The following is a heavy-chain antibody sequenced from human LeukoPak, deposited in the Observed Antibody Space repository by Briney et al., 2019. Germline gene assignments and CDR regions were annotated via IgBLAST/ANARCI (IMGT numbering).Heavy chain of an antibody. V-gene: IGHV3-23*01. D-gene: IGHD3-9*01. CDR1: GFTFSSYA. CDR3: AKRHRTLETYYDILTGYSLCDY. Sequence: GGCLRLSCAASGFTFSSYAMSWVRQAPGKGLEWVSAISGSGGSTYYADSVKGRFTISRDNSKNTLYLQMNSLRAEDTAVYYCAKRHRTLETYYDILTGYSLCDYWGQGTLVTVSS. CDR2: ISGSGGST. J-gene: IGHJ4*02.